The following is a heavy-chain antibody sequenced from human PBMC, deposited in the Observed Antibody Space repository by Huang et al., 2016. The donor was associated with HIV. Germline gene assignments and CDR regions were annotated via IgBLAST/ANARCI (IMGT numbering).Heavy chain of an antibody. J-gene: IGHJ3*02. CDR2: IVHSFSVT. D-gene: IGHD1-1*01. CDR1: GGSFNSLA. Sequence: VQLVQSGAEVMRPGSSVRVSCKAAGGSFNSLAFNWVRQAPGQGLEYMGGIVHSFSVTNYAERFQNRRTIAADKSTNTVYMELRSLRSEDTGVFYCAREGQTWYGKPIAAFEIWGQGTTVIVSS. CDR3: AREGQTWYGKPIAAFEI. V-gene: IGHV1-69*10.